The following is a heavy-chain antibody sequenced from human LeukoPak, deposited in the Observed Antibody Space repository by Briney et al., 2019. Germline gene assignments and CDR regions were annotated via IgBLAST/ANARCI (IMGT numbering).Heavy chain of an antibody. J-gene: IGHJ6*03. V-gene: IGHV1-2*02. CDR3: ARDIPPDTAMVTGYHYYYYMDV. Sequence: ASVKVSCKASGYTFTSYGISWVRQAPGQGLEWMGWINPNSGGTNYAQKFQGRVTMTRDTSISTAYMELSRLRSDDTAVYYCARDIPPDTAMVTGYHYYYYMDVWGKGTTVTVSS. CDR1: GYTFTSYG. D-gene: IGHD5-18*01. CDR2: INPNSGGT.